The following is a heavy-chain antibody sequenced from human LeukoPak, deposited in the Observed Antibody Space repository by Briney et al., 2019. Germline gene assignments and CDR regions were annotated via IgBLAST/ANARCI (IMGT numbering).Heavy chain of an antibody. CDR2: ISGSGGRT. CDR3: ARADYYDSSGYNDY. Sequence: PGGSLRLSCAASGFTFSSYGMNWVRQAPGKGLEWVSGISGSGGRTYYADSVKGRFTISRDNSKNTVYLQMTSLRAEDTAVYYCARADYYDSSGYNDYWGQGTLVTVSS. CDR1: GFTFSSYG. J-gene: IGHJ4*02. V-gene: IGHV3-23*01. D-gene: IGHD3-22*01.